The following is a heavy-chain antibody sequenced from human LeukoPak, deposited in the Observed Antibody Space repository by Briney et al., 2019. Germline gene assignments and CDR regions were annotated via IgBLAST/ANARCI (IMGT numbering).Heavy chain of an antibody. CDR3: ARVYGRYVDY. CDR1: GYTLTSYW. CDR2: IYPGDSDT. D-gene: IGHD1-14*01. Sequence: GESLKISCKGFGYTLTSYWIGWVRQMPGKGLEWMGIIYPGDSDTRYRPSFQGQVSISADKSITTAYLQWSSLKASDSAMYYCARVYGRYVDYWGQGTLVTVTS. V-gene: IGHV5-51*01. J-gene: IGHJ4*02.